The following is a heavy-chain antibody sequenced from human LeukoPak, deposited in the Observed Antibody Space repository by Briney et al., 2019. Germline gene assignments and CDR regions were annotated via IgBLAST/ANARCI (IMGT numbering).Heavy chain of an antibody. Sequence: GGSLRLSCAASGFTFSSYWMHWVRQAPGKGLVWVSRIKSDGSTRYADSVKGRFTISRDNAKNTVSLQMNSLRAEDTGVYYCARAPSEIGGYYPEYFRHWGQGTLVPVSP. CDR1: GFTFSSYW. CDR3: ARAPSEIGGYYPEYFRH. V-gene: IGHV3-74*01. D-gene: IGHD3-22*01. CDR2: IKSDGST. J-gene: IGHJ1*01.